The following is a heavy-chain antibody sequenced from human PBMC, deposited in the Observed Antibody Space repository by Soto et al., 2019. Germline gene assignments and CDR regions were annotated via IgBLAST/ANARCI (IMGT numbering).Heavy chain of an antibody. CDR2: ISGSGGST. Sequence: GGSLRLSCAASGFTFSSYAMSWVRQSPGKGLEWVSAISGSGGSTYYADSVKGRFTISRDNSKNTLYLQMNSLRAEDTAVYYCAKAEQWLVFWYFDLWGRGTLVTVSS. J-gene: IGHJ2*01. D-gene: IGHD6-19*01. CDR3: AKAEQWLVFWYFDL. CDR1: GFTFSSYA. V-gene: IGHV3-23*01.